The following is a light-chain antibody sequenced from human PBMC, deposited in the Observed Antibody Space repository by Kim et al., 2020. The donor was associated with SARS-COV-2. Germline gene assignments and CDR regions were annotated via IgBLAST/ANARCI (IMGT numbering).Light chain of an antibody. CDR2: WAS. CDR3: QQYYGSPLT. V-gene: IGKV4-1*01. J-gene: IGKJ1*01. Sequence: ATINCKSSQSVLSSSNNKNFLAWFQQKPGQPPRLLIYWASIRESGVPDRFSGSGSGTDFTLTISSLQAEDVAVYYCQQYYGSPLTFGQGTKVDIK. CDR1: QSVLSSSNNKNF.